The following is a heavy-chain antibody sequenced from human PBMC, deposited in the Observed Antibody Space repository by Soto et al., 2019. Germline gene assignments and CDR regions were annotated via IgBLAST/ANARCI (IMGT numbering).Heavy chain of an antibody. CDR1: GYTFTGYY. CDR3: ARDKIYDFWSGYYTGDVYYYGMDV. J-gene: IGHJ6*02. D-gene: IGHD3-3*01. CDR2: INPNSGGT. V-gene: IGHV1-2*04. Sequence: ASVKVSCKASGYTFTGYYMHWVRQAPGQGLEWMGWINPNSGGTNYAQKFQGWVTMTRDTSISTAYMELSRLRSDDTAVYYCARDKIYDFWSGYYTGDVYYYGMDVWGQGTTVT.